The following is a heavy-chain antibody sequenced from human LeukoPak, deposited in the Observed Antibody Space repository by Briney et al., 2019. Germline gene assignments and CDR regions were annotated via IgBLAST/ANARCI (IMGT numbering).Heavy chain of an antibody. V-gene: IGHV1-2*02. CDR2: INPNSGGT. CDR3: ARDARDYDSSGYYHYFDY. Sequence: GASVKVSCKASGYTFTGYYMHWVRQAPGQGLEWMGWINPNSGGTNYAQKFQGRVTMTRDMSTSTVYMELSSLRSEDKAVYYCARDARDYDSSGYYHYFDYWGQGTLVTVSS. D-gene: IGHD3-22*01. CDR1: GYTFTGYY. J-gene: IGHJ4*02.